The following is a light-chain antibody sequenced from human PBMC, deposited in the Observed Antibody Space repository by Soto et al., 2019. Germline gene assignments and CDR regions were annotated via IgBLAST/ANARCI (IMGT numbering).Light chain of an antibody. Sequence: QAVLTQPPSVSGAPGQRVTISCTGSSSNIGAGYDVHWYQQLPGTAPKLLIYGHSNRPSGVPDRFSGSKSGTSASLAITGLQAEDAADYYCQSYDSSLSGYYVFGTGTKLTVL. CDR1: SSNIGAGYD. J-gene: IGLJ1*01. CDR3: QSYDSSLSGYYV. V-gene: IGLV1-40*01. CDR2: GHS.